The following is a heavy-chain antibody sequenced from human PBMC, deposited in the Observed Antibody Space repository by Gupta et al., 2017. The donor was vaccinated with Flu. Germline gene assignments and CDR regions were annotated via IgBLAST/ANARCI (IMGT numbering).Heavy chain of an antibody. CDR2: IYYSGST. V-gene: IGHV4-39*01. Sequence: PGKGLEWIGSIYYSGSTYYNPSLKSRVTISVDTSKNQFSLKLSSVTAADTAVYYCARLGFLLSGYGGDWFDPWGQGTLDTVSS. CDR3: ARLGFLLSGYGGDWFDP. J-gene: IGHJ5*02. D-gene: IGHD3-3*01.